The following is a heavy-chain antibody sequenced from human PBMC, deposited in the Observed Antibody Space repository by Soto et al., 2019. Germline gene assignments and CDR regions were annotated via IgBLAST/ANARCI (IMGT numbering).Heavy chain of an antibody. D-gene: IGHD6-13*01. Sequence: ASVKVSCKASGYTFTSNWIHWMRRAPGQGLEWMGIINPSGGTTYYAQKFQGRVTLTRDTSTSTVYMELTSLTSEDTAVYYCARDHSISSSGAWWLDPWGQGTLVTVSS. J-gene: IGHJ5*02. V-gene: IGHV1-46*01. CDR3: ARDHSISSSGAWWLDP. CDR2: INPSGGTT. CDR1: GYTFTSNW.